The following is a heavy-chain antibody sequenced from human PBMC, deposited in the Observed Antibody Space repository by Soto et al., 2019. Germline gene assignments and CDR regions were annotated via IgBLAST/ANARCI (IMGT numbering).Heavy chain of an antibody. V-gene: IGHV1-2*04. CDR1: GYTFTGYY. CDR3: ARDATHPHYGMDV. J-gene: IGHJ6*02. CDR2: INPNSGGT. Sequence: GASVKVSCTACGYTFTGYYMHGVRQAPGQGLEWMGWINPNSGGTNYAQKFQGWVTMTRDTSISTAYMELSRLRSDDTAVYYCARDATHPHYGMDVWGQGTTVTVSS.